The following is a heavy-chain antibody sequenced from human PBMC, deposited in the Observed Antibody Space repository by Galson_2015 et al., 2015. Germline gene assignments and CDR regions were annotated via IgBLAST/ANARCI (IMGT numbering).Heavy chain of an antibody. CDR3: ARGRGCSGGSCTYNWFDP. Sequence: SVKVSCKASGYTFTSYDINWVRQATGQGLEWMGWMNPNSGNTGYAQEFQGRVTMTRNTSISTAYMELSSLRSEDTAVYYCARGRGCSGGSCTYNWFDPWGQGTLVTVSS. CDR2: MNPNSGNT. V-gene: IGHV1-8*01. J-gene: IGHJ5*02. D-gene: IGHD2-15*01. CDR1: GYTFTSYD.